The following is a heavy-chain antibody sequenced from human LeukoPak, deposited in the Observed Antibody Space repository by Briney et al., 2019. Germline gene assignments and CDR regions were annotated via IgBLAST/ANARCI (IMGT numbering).Heavy chain of an antibody. D-gene: IGHD3-3*01. J-gene: IGHJ4*02. CDR1: GFTFSSYA. Sequence: GGSLRLSCAASGFTFSSYAMSWVRQAPGKGLEWVSAISGSGGSTYYADSVKGRFTISRDNSKNTLYLQMNSLRAEDTAVYYCAKDPVVRFLEWLYPSHFDYWGQGTLVTVSS. CDR2: ISGSGGST. V-gene: IGHV3-23*01. CDR3: AKDPVVRFLEWLYPSHFDY.